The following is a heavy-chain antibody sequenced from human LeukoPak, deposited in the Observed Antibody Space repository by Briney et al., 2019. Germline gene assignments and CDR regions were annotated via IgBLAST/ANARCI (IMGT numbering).Heavy chain of an antibody. D-gene: IGHD3-3*01. V-gene: IGHV5-51*01. CDR1: GYTFTDYW. CDR3: ARLGVKDSDPKFRFFANP. CDR2: IYPGDSDT. Sequence: GESLKISCKGSGYTFTDYWLGWVRPMPGKGLEWMGHIYPGDSDTRYSPSFEGQVTISADKSINTAYLRWSSLKASDTAMYYCARLGVKDSDPKFRFFANPWGQGTLVTVSS. J-gene: IGHJ5*02.